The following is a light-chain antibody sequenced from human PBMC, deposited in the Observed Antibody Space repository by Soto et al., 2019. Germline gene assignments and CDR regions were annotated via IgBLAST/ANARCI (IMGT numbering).Light chain of an antibody. CDR2: EVS. V-gene: IGLV2-14*01. CDR3: SSYTGSSTYV. J-gene: IGLJ1*01. Sequence: QSVLTQPASVSGSPGQSITISCTGTSSDVGGYDYVSWYQQHPGKAPKLMIYEVSYRPSGVSNRFSGSRSGNTASLTISGLQAEDEADYYCSSYTGSSTYVFGTGTKGTVL. CDR1: SSDVGGYDY.